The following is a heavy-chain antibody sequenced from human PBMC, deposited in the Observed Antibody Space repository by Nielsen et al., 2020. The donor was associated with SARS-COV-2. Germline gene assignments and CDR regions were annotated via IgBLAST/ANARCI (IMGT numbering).Heavy chain of an antibody. D-gene: IGHD3-22*01. CDR1: GGSISSYY. V-gene: IGHV4-59*08. CDR2: IYYSGST. Sequence: SETLSLTCTVSGGSISSYYWSWIRQPPGKGLEWIGYIYYSGSTYYNPSLKSRVTISVDTSKNQFSLKLSSVTAADTAVYYCARVRSDSSGYYYATFDYWGQGTLVTVSS. J-gene: IGHJ4*02. CDR3: ARVRSDSSGYYYATFDY.